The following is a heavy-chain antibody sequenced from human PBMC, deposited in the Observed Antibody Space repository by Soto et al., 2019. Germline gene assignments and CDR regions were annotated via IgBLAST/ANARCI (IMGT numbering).Heavy chain of an antibody. V-gene: IGHV1-69*01. J-gene: IGHJ6*02. CDR2: IIPIFGTA. CDR1: GGTFSSYA. CDR3: ANCGYSYGYPSYYYYYGMDV. D-gene: IGHD5-18*01. Sequence: QVQLVQSGAEVKKPGSSVKVSCKASGGTFSSYAISWVRQAPGQGLEWMGGIIPIFGTANYAQKFQGRVTITADESTSTAYMELSSLRSEDTAVYYCANCGYSYGYPSYYYYYGMDVWGQGTTVTVSS.